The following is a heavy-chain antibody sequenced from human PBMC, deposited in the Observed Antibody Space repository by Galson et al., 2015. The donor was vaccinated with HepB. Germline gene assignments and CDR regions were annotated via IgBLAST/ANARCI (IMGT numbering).Heavy chain of an antibody. CDR1: GFTFGDYA. Sequence: SLRLSCAASGFTFGDYAMSWFRQAPGKGLEWVGFIRSKAYGETTDYAAPVKGRFTISRDDSKNTLYLQMNSLKTEDTAVYYCTTDLIYYYDSSGPADYWGQGTLVTVSS. V-gene: IGHV3-49*03. CDR2: IRSKAYGETT. CDR3: TTDLIYYYDSSGPADY. J-gene: IGHJ4*02. D-gene: IGHD3-22*01.